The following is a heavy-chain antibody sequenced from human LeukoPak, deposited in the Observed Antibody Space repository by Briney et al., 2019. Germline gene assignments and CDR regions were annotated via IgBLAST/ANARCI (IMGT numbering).Heavy chain of an antibody. CDR3: AKDWSRYCSSTSCYRSEAFDI. CDR1: GFTFSSYY. V-gene: IGHV3-7*01. D-gene: IGHD2-2*01. CDR2: INLVGSDK. Sequence: PGGSLRLSCAASGFTFSSYYMSWVRQAPGKGLEWVANINLVGSDKYYVDSVKGRFTISRDNAKNSLYLQMNSLRAEDTAVYYCAKDWSRYCSSTSCYRSEAFDIWGQGTMVTVSS. J-gene: IGHJ3*02.